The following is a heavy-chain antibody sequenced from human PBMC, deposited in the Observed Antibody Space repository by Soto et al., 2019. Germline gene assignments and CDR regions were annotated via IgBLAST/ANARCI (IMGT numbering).Heavy chain of an antibody. Sequence: PGGSLRLSCAASGFTFSSYGMHWVRQAPGKGLEWVAVISYDGSNKYYADSVKGRFTISRDNSKNTLYLQMNSLRAEDTAVYYWAKNLGVVVAPTGGYYYYWGRAVGGKGT. CDR2: ISYDGSNK. V-gene: IGHV3-30*18. CDR1: GFTFSSYG. J-gene: IGHJ6*04. CDR3: AKNLGVVVAPTGGYYYYWGRAV. D-gene: IGHD2-15*01.